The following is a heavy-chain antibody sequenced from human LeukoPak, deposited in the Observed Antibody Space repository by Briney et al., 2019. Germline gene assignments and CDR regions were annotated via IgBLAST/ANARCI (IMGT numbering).Heavy chain of an antibody. CDR1: GGSFSGYY. CDR2: INHSGST. V-gene: IGHV4-34*01. Sequence: SETLSLTCAVYGGSFSGYYWSWIRQPPGKGLEWIGEINHSGSTNYNPSLKSRVTISVDTSKNQFSLKLSSVTAADTAVYYCARGTYYYGSGRQYYFDYWGQGTLVTVSS. J-gene: IGHJ4*02. D-gene: IGHD3-10*01. CDR3: ARGTYYYGSGRQYYFDY.